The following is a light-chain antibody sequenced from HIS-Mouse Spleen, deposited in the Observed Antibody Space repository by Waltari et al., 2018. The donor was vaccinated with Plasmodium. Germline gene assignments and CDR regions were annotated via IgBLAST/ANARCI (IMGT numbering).Light chain of an antibody. CDR1: ALPKKY. CDR2: EDS. CDR3: YSTDSSGNHRV. Sequence: SYELTQPPSVSVSPGQTARNTCSGDALPKKYAYWYQEKSGQAPVLVIYEDSKRPSGIPERFSGSSSGTKATLTISGAGVEDEADCDCYSTDSSGNHRVFGGGTKLTVL. J-gene: IGLJ3*02. V-gene: IGLV3-10*01.